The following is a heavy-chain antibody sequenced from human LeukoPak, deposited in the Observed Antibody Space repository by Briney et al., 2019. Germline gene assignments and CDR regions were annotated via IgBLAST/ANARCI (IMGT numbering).Heavy chain of an antibody. CDR2: ISSSSSTI. J-gene: IGHJ4*02. D-gene: IGHD3-3*01. Sequence: PGGSLRLSCAASGFTFSSYSMNWVRQAPGKGLEWVSYISSSSSTIYYADSVKGRFTISRDNAKNSLYLQMNSLRAEDTAVYYCARDRTYDFWGGYQFDYWGQGTLVTVSS. V-gene: IGHV3-48*01. CDR1: GFTFSSYS. CDR3: ARDRTYDFWGGYQFDY.